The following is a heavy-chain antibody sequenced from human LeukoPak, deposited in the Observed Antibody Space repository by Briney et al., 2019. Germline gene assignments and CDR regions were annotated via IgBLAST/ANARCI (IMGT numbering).Heavy chain of an antibody. CDR3: AREAQWLGEEGSRWFDP. D-gene: IGHD6-19*01. CDR1: GGSISSGDYY. V-gene: IGHV4-30-4*08. Sequence: SETLSLTCTVSGGSISSGDYYWSWIRQPPGKGLEWIGYIYYSGSTYYNPSLKSRVTISVDTSKNQFSLKLSSVTAADTAVYYCAREAQWLGEEGSRWFDPWGQGTLVTVSS. J-gene: IGHJ5*02. CDR2: IYYSGST.